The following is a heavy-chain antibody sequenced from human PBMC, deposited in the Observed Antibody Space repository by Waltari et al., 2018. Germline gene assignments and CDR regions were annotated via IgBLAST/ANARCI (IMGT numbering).Heavy chain of an antibody. V-gene: IGHV3-48*03. CDR3: ARVGPGSGYGGIVNAFDI. CDR2: IGSSGSTT. CDR1: GFIFSRYE. Sequence: EVQLVESGGGLVQPGGSLRLSCAASGFIFSRYEMNWVRQAPGKGLEWVSYIGSSGSTTYYGDSGKGRFTISRYDAKNSLDLQMNSLRVEDTAVYYCARVGPGSGYGGIVNAFDIWGLGTMITVSS. D-gene: IGHD3-22*01. J-gene: IGHJ3*02.